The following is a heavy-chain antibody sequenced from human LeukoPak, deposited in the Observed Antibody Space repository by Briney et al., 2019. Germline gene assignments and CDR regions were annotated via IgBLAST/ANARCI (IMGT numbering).Heavy chain of an antibody. D-gene: IGHD3-16*01. Sequence: PGGSLRLSCTASGFTFSSYDMPWVRQATGKGMEWVSAIGTAGDTYYPGSVKGRFTISRENAKNSLYLQMNSLRAGDTAVYYCARGAVGMDVWGQGTTVTVSS. CDR1: GFTFSSYD. CDR2: IGTAGDT. CDR3: ARGAVGMDV. V-gene: IGHV3-13*01. J-gene: IGHJ6*02.